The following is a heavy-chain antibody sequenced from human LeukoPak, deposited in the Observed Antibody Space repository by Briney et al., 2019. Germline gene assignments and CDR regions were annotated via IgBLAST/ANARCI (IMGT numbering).Heavy chain of an antibody. CDR2: ISGGGDST. CDR1: GFTFSSYA. V-gene: IGHV3-23*01. J-gene: IGHJ5*02. CDR3: ARDRGYCSGGSCATTDLGFDP. Sequence: PGGSLRLSCAASGFTFSSYAMSWVRQAPGKGLEWVSVISGGGDSTYYADSVKGRFTISRDNAKNSLYLQMNSLRAEDTAVYYCARDRGYCSGGSCATTDLGFDPWGQGTLVTVSS. D-gene: IGHD2-15*01.